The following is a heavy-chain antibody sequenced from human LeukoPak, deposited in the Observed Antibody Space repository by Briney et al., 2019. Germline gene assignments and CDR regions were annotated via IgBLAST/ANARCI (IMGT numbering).Heavy chain of an antibody. V-gene: IGHV4-4*07. CDR1: GGSISCYY. CDR2: IYTSGST. CDR3: ARDAPTAYCSGGTCYFDY. D-gene: IGHD2-15*01. J-gene: IGHJ4*02. Sequence: SETLSLPCIVSGGSISCYYWSWIRPPARKGLAWIGRIYTSGSTNYNPSLKSRVTISLDTSKNQFSLKLSSVTAADTAVYYCARDAPTAYCSGGTCYFDYWGQGTLVTVSS.